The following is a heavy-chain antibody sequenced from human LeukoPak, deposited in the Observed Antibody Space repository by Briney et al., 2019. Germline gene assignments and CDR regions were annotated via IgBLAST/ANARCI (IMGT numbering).Heavy chain of an antibody. CDR1: GFSFSTYW. Sequence: GGSLRLSCAASGFSFSTYWMTWVRQAPGKGLEWVANIKADGRETYYVDSVKGRFTISRDNAQNSLYLQLDSLRVEDTAVYYCAKGGHVDYCGQGSLVTVSS. CDR3: AKGGHVDY. V-gene: IGHV3-7*01. J-gene: IGHJ4*02. CDR2: IKADGRET.